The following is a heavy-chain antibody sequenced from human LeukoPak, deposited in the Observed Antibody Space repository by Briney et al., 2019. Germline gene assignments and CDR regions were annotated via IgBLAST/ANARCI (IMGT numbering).Heavy chain of an antibody. J-gene: IGHJ4*02. Sequence: GGSLRLSCEASGFTFSTYWISWVRQAPGKGLEWVANINQDGSERHYVDSLRGRFTISRDNAKNSLFLQMSSLRAEDTAVYFCTRDLYYFDSHGYYASDHWGQGTLVTLSS. CDR2: INQDGSER. D-gene: IGHD3-22*01. CDR3: TRDLYYFDSHGYYASDH. CDR1: GFTFSTYW. V-gene: IGHV3-7*01.